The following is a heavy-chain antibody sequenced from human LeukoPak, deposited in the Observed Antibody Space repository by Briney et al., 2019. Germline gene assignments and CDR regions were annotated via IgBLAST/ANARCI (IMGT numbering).Heavy chain of an antibody. J-gene: IGHJ4*02. Sequence: SETLSLTCTVSGGSISSSSYYWGWIRQPPGKGLEWIGSIYYSGSTYYNPSLKSRVTISVDTSKNQFSLKLSSVTAADTAVYYCAREYYYDSSGYYHFDYWGQGTLVTVSS. V-gene: IGHV4-39*07. D-gene: IGHD3-22*01. CDR1: GGSISSSSYY. CDR2: IYYSGST. CDR3: AREYYYDSSGYYHFDY.